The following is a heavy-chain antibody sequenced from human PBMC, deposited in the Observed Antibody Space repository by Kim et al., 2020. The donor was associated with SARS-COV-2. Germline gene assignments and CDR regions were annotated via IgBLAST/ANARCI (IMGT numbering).Heavy chain of an antibody. V-gene: IGHV3-66*01. CDR3: ASSTNYYDVFDF. D-gene: IGHD3-22*01. CDR1: GFTVNTYY. Sequence: GGSLRLSCAVSGFTVNTYYMSWVRQAPGKGLEWVSIIYRYGGIYYIVSVTGRLTISRDNSNNIINLQMTSLRAADTALYYCASSTNYYDVFDFLGFGT. CDR2: IYRYGGI. J-gene: IGHJ2*01.